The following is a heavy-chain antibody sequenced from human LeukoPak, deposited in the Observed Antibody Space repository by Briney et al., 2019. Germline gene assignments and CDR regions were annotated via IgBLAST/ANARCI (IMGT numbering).Heavy chain of an antibody. J-gene: IGHJ4*02. V-gene: IGHV3-30-3*01. CDR3: ARGEAVAGPGDY. D-gene: IGHD6-19*01. CDR2: ISYDGSNK. Sequence: PGRSLRLSCAASGFTFSSYAMHWVRQAPGKGLEWVAVISYDGSNKYYADSVKGRFTISRDNSKNTLYLQMNSLRAEDTAVYYCARGEAVAGPGDYWGQGTLVTVSS. CDR1: GFTFSSYA.